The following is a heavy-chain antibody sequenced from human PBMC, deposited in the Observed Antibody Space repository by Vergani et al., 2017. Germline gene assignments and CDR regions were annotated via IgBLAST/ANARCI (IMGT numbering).Heavy chain of an antibody. CDR3: AKDQGGSENSGYFATRLYYFDY. CDR2: IKSKTDGGTT. CDR1: GFTFSDYY. V-gene: IGHV3-15*01. D-gene: IGHD3-22*01. Sequence: VQLVESGGGLVKPGGSLRLSCAASGFTFSDYYMSWVRQAPGKGLEWVGRIKSKTDGGTTDYAAPVKGRFTISRDDSKNTLYLQMNSLRAEDTAVYYCAKDQGGSENSGYFATRLYYFDYWGQGTLVTVSS. J-gene: IGHJ4*02.